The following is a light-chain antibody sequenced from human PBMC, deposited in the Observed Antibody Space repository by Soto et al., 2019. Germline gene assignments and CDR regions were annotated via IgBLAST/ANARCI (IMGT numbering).Light chain of an antibody. Sequence: EILLTQSPGILSLSPGEAAILSCRASQSVTSTYLACYQQRPGQAPRLLIFGASSGATGIPDRCSGSGSGTDFTLTISRLEPEDFAVYYCQQYGRSGTFGQGTKVDIK. CDR2: GAS. CDR3: QQYGRSGT. CDR1: QSVTSTY. J-gene: IGKJ1*01. V-gene: IGKV3-20*01.